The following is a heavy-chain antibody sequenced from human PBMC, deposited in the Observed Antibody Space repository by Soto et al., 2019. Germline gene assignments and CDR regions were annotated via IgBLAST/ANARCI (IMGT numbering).Heavy chain of an antibody. CDR1: GFTFSSYA. D-gene: IGHD3-9*01. V-gene: IGHV3-23*01. CDR2: ISGRGGST. CDR3: AHFDWFIDY. J-gene: IGHJ4*02. Sequence: PGGSLRLSCAASGFTFSSYAMSWFRQAPGKGLEWVSAISGRGGSTFYADSVKGRFTISRDTSKSTLFLQMNSLRAEDTAVYYCAHFDWFIDYWGQGTLVTVSS.